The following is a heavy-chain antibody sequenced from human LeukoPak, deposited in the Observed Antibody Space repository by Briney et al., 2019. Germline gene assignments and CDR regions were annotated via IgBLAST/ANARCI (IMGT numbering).Heavy chain of an antibody. Sequence: GGSLRLSCAASGFTVSTSYMNWVRQAPGKGLECVSVLSSGGTTYYADSVKGRFTISRDNSKNTLYLQMNSLRAEDTAVYYCARDLVPEFWGQGTMVTVSS. V-gene: IGHV3-53*01. CDR2: LSSGGTT. D-gene: IGHD1-14*01. CDR3: ARDLVPEF. CDR1: GFTVSTSY. J-gene: IGHJ3*01.